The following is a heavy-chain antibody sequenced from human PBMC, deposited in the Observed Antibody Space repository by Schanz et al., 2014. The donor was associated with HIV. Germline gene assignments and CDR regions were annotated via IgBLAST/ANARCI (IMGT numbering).Heavy chain of an antibody. CDR3: ARAGAHWTSCFDY. J-gene: IGHJ4*02. V-gene: IGHV3-33*01. CDR1: GFTFSSHG. CDR2: IWYDGTDK. Sequence: QVQLVESGGGVVQPGRSLRLSCAASGFTFSSHGMHWVRQAPGKGLEWVAVIWYDGTDKYYAGSVKGRFTISRDNSQNTMYLQTNRLRAEDTAVYYCARAGAHWTSCFDYWGQGTLVTVSS. D-gene: IGHD1-1*01.